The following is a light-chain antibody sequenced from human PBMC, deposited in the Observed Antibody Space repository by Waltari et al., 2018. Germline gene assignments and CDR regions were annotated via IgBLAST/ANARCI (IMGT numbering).Light chain of an antibody. V-gene: IGLV8-61*01. Sequence: QTVVTQEPSLSVSPGGTVTLTCALSSGSISTTSYATWHQQSPGQAPRTLVYKANSRSSGVPDRFSGSIRGNKAALTITGAQADDESDYYCALYMGSGIWVFGGGTKLTVL. J-gene: IGLJ3*02. CDR1: SGSISTTSY. CDR3: ALYMGSGIWV. CDR2: KAN.